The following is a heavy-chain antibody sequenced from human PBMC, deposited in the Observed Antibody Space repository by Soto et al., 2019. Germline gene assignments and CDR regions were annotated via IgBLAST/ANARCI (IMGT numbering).Heavy chain of an antibody. CDR2: IRSKAYGGTT. J-gene: IGHJ4*02. CDR3: TSHPAYDFWSGYSQ. V-gene: IGHV3-49*03. D-gene: IGHD3-3*01. Sequence: GGSLRLSCTASGITFGDYAMSWFRRAPGKALEWVGFIRSKAYGGTTEYDASSKGRFMISRAVSKSIAYLQMNCLKTEDTAVYYCTSHPAYDFWSGYSQWGQGTLVTVSS. CDR1: GITFGDYA.